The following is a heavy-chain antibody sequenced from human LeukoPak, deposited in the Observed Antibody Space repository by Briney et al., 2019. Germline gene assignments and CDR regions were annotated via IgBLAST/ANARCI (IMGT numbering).Heavy chain of an antibody. V-gene: IGHV3-23*01. CDR1: GFTFSSYA. CDR2: ISGSGGST. CDR3: ANPDIVVVPAGQNYAFDI. Sequence: GGSLRLSCAASGFTFSSYAMSWVRQAPGKGLEWVSAISGSGGSTYYADSVKGRFTISRDNSKNTLYLQMNSLRAEDTAVYYCANPDIVVVPAGQNYAFDIWGQGTMVTVSS. J-gene: IGHJ3*02. D-gene: IGHD2-2*01.